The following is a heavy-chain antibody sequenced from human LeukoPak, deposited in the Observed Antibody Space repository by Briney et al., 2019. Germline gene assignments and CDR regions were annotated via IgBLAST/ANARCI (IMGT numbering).Heavy chain of an antibody. D-gene: IGHD6-6*01. CDR2: ISWNSGSI. CDR1: GFTFDDYA. V-gene: IGHV3-9*01. CDR3: AKVGSSSSLDAFDI. Sequence: GGSLSLSCAASGFTFDDYAKHWVRQGQGTGLEWVSGISWNSGSIGYADSVKGRFTISRDNAKNSLYLQMNSLRAEDTALYYCAKVGSSSSLDAFDIWGQGTMVTVSS. J-gene: IGHJ3*02.